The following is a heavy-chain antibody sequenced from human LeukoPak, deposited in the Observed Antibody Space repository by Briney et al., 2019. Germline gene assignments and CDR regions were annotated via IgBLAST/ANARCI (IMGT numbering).Heavy chain of an antibody. Sequence: GGSLRLPCAASGFAISGYDVHGVRQAPGKGLEYVSAISSNGGSTYYANSVKGRFTISRDNSKNTLYLQIGSLRAEDMAVYYCARRSGSYHLDYRWLVWGQGTTVTVSS. D-gene: IGHD1-26*01. V-gene: IGHV3-64*01. CDR1: GFAISGYD. CDR3: ARRSGSYHLDYRWLV. CDR2: ISSNGGST. J-gene: IGHJ6*02.